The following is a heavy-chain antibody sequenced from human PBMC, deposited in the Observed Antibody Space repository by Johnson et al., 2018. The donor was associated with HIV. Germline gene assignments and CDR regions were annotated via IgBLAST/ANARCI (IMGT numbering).Heavy chain of an antibody. CDR3: ARGVGMIVF. CDR2: SNSAGSST. V-gene: IGHV3-74*01. D-gene: IGHD3-22*01. CDR1: GFIFSRSW. Sequence: VQLVESGGGLVQPGGSLRLSCAASGFIFSRSWMHWVRQVPGKGLVWVSRSNSAGSSTTYADSRKGRFTISIGKAKNTLQLQMNSLRAEDTAVYYCARGVGMIVFWGQGTMVTVS. J-gene: IGHJ3*01.